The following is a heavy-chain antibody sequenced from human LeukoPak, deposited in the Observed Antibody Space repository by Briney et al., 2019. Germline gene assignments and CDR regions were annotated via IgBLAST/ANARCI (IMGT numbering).Heavy chain of an antibody. J-gene: IGHJ4*02. CDR2: ISYDGATE. Sequence: PGGSLRLFCLVSGFKFRDYGMHWVRQAPGKGLEWVAHISYDGATEHYADSVRGRFTVSRDDSKNTAYLQMDSLRPEDTASYFCAKVGFGFDYWGQGTVVTVSS. D-gene: IGHD3-16*01. V-gene: IGHV3-30*18. CDR1: GFKFRDYG. CDR3: AKVGFGFDY.